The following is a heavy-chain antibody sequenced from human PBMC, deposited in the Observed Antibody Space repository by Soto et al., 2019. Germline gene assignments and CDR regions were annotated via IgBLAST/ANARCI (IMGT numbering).Heavy chain of an antibody. CDR1: GFTFSSSW. J-gene: IGHJ4*02. D-gene: IGHD2-8*02. Sequence: GGSLRLSCAASGFTFSSSWMHWVRQAPGKGLVWVSRISTDGTGTDYADSVKGRFTISRDNSKNTLYLQMNSLRAEDTAVYYCAKDPGEDTYWFDYWGQGTLVTVSS. V-gene: IGHV3-74*01. CDR3: AKDPGEDTYWFDY. CDR2: ISTDGTGT.